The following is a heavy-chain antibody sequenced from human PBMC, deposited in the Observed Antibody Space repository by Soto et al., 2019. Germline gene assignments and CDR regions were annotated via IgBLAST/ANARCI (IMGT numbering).Heavy chain of an antibody. Sequence: QVTLKESGPVLVKPTETLTLTCTVSGFSLSNARMGVSWIRQPPGKALEWLAHIFSNDEKSYSTSLKSRLTISKDTSKSQVVLTMTNMDPVDTATYYCARHRSVAGLDYWGQGTLVTVSS. CDR3: ARHRSVAGLDY. V-gene: IGHV2-26*01. D-gene: IGHD6-19*01. J-gene: IGHJ4*02. CDR1: GFSLSNARMG. CDR2: IFSNDEK.